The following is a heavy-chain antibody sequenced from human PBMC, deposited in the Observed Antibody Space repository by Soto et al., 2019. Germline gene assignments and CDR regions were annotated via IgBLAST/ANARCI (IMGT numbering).Heavy chain of an antibody. CDR2: IFNSENT. V-gene: IGHV4-30-4*01. Sequence: SETLSLTCTVSGGSISSGDYYWTWIRQPPGKGLEWIGFIFNSENTYYNPSLKSRISLSIDTSKNQFSLHLNSVTAADTAVCSCAGAPKGGPAAGAFDIWGQGTMVT. CDR1: GGSISSGDYY. J-gene: IGHJ3*02. CDR3: AGAPKGGPAAGAFDI. D-gene: IGHD6-25*01.